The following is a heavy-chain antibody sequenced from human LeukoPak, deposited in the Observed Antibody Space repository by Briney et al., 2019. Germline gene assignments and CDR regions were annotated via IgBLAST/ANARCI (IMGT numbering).Heavy chain of an antibody. V-gene: IGHV1-8*03. J-gene: IGHJ5*02. CDR2: MNPNSGNT. D-gene: IGHD1-26*01. CDR1: GYTFTSYD. Sequence: ASVKVSCKASGYTFTSYDINWVRQATGQGLEWMGWMNPNSGNTGYAQKFQARVTITRNTSISTAYMELSSLGSEDTAVYYCARAGYSGSWFDPWGQGTLVTVSS. CDR3: ARAGYSGSWFDP.